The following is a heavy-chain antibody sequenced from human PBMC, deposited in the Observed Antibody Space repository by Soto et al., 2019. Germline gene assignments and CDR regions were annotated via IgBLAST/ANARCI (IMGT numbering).Heavy chain of an antibody. V-gene: IGHV4-31*03. Sequence: PSETLSLTCTVSGGSISSGGYYWSWIRQHPGKGLEWIGYIYYSGSTYYNPSLKSRVTISVDTSKNQFSLKLSSVTAADTAVYYCARVNYDFWSGRTYYFDYWGQGTLVTVSS. CDR3: ARVNYDFWSGRTYYFDY. D-gene: IGHD3-3*01. CDR1: GGSISSGGYY. CDR2: IYYSGST. J-gene: IGHJ4*02.